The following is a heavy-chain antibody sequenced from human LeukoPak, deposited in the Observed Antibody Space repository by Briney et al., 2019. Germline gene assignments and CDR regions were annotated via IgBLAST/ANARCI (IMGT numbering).Heavy chain of an antibody. CDR3: TTPRQSYSSGWYWDAFDI. CDR2: IYYSGST. V-gene: IGHV4-39*01. D-gene: IGHD6-19*01. J-gene: IGHJ3*02. CDR1: GGSISSSSYY. Sequence: PSETLSLTCTVSGGSISSSSYYWGWIRQPPGKGLEWIGSIYYSGSTYYNPSLKSRVTISVDTSKNQFSLKLSSVTAADTAVYYCTTPRQSYSSGWYWDAFDIWGQGTMVTVSS.